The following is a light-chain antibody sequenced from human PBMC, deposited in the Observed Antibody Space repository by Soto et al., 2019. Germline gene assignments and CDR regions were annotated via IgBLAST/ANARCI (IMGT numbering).Light chain of an antibody. CDR2: EVS. Sequence: QSALTQPASVSGSPGQSITISCTGTSSDVGGYNYVSWYQQHPGRAPKLMIYEVSNRPSGLSNRFSASKSGNTASLTISGLQAEDEADYYCSSYTSSTPYVFGTGTKVTVL. V-gene: IGLV2-14*01. J-gene: IGLJ1*01. CDR3: SSYTSSTPYV. CDR1: SSDVGGYNY.